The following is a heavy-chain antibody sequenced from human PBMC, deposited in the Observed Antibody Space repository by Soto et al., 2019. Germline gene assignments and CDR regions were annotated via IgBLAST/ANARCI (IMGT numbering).Heavy chain of an antibody. Sequence: QVHLVESGGGVAQPGMSLRLSCVASGFTFHHYAIDWVRQAPGKGLEWVAVVSYDGKYKDYAESVKGRFTISRDNSNKVVYLQMGSLRAEDTAIYYCVRESGSSGGENDFDTWGQGPQVTASS. CDR2: VSYDGKYK. CDR3: VRESGSSGGENDFDT. J-gene: IGHJ4*02. V-gene: IGHV3-30*03. CDR1: GFTFHHYA. D-gene: IGHD6-19*01.